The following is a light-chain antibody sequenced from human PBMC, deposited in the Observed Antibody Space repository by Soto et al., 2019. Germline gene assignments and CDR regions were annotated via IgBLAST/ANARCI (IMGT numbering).Light chain of an antibody. Sequence: DIQMTQSPSSVSASVGDRVTITCRASQGINNWLAWYQQKPGKAPELLIYAVSYLQSGVPSRFSGSGSGTDFTLTISSLQPEDFATYFCQQGYSFPLTFGGGTKVDIK. CDR1: QGINNW. V-gene: IGKV1-12*01. CDR3: QQGYSFPLT. CDR2: AVS. J-gene: IGKJ4*01.